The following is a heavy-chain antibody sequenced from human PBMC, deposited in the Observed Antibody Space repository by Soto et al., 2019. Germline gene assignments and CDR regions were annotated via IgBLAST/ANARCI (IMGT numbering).Heavy chain of an antibody. CDR3: ARRHRITTFGVVTQDY. CDR2: IYYSGST. Sequence: QLQLQESGPGLVKPSETLSLTCTVSGGSISSSSYYWGWLRQPPGKGLEWIGSIYYSGSTYYNPSLKSRVTISVDTSKNQFSRKLSSVTAADTAVYYCARRHRITTFGVVTQDYWGQGTLVTVSS. D-gene: IGHD3-3*01. J-gene: IGHJ4*02. CDR1: GGSISSSSYY. V-gene: IGHV4-39*01.